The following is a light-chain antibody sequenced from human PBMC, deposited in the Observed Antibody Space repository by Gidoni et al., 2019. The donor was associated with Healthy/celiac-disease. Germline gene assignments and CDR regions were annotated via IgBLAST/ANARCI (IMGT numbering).Light chain of an antibody. CDR1: TSNIGSNP. J-gene: IGLJ2*01. V-gene: IGLV1-44*01. Sequence: QSVLTQPPSASGTPGQTITISCSESTSNIGSNPVNWYQHIPGASPKLLIYSNSQRHSGVPDRLPGSKSGTSASLAISDLQSEDEADYYCATWVDRLNGLTFGGGTKLTVL. CDR3: ATWVDRLNGLT. CDR2: SNS.